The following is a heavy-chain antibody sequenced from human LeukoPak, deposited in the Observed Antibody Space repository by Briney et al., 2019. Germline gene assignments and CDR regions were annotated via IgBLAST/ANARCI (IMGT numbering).Heavy chain of an antibody. D-gene: IGHD4-17*01. CDR2: IYYSGST. CDR3: ARFLTTVTTVGIANYFDY. Sequence: SETLSLTCTVSGGSISPYYWSWIRQPPGKGLQWIGYIYYSGSTKYNPSLKSRVTISVDTSKNQFSLKLSSVTAADTAIYYCARFLTTVTTVGIANYFDYWGQGTLVTVSS. V-gene: IGHV4-59*08. CDR1: GGSISPYY. J-gene: IGHJ4*02.